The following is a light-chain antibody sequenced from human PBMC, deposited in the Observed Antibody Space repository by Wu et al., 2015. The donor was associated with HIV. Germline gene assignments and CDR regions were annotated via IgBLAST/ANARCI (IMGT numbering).Light chain of an antibody. CDR1: QSVNRY. CDR3: YQRSNWPSWT. J-gene: IGKJ1*01. CDR2: DAS. Sequence: EIVLTQSPGTLSLSPGERATVSCRASQSVNRYLAWYQRKPGQAPRLLIYDASNRATGIPARFSGSGSGTDFTLTISSLEPEDFAVYYCYQRSNWPSWTFGQGTKVEI. V-gene: IGKV3-11*01.